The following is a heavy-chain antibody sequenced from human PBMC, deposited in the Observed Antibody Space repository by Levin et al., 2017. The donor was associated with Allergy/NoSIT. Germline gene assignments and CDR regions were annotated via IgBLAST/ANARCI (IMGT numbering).Heavy chain of an antibody. V-gene: IGHV4-31*03. CDR3: ARIQAAQACFDI. Sequence: SCTVSGDSMSSGDYYWSWIRQHPGKGLEWIGYTYNSGRTYYNPSLRSRLTISIDTSKTQFSLKLSSVTAADTAVYYCARIQAAQACFDIWGQGTMVTVSS. D-gene: IGHD2-15*01. J-gene: IGHJ3*02. CDR1: GDSMSSGDYY. CDR2: TYNSGRT.